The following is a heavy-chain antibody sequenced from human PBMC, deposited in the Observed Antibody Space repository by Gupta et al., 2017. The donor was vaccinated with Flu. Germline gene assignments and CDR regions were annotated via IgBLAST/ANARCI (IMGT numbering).Heavy chain of an antibody. D-gene: IGHD6-13*01. CDR3: ARVAASGSWYFER. CDR1: DYSISSRYL. J-gene: IGHJ2*01. CDR2: IYHSGST. V-gene: IGHV4-38-2*01. Sequence: VQLQESGPGLVKPSGTLSLTCGVSDYSISSRYLWSWLRQPPGKGLEWIASIYHSGSTYYSPSLKSRVTISVDTSKSQFSLKLTSVTAADTAMYYCARVAASGSWYFERWGRGTLVTVSS.